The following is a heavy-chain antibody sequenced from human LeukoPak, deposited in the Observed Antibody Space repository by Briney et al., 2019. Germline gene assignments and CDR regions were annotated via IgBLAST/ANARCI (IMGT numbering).Heavy chain of an antibody. CDR2: INPNSGGT. D-gene: IGHD2-15*01. CDR3: ARLYCSGGSCYPGPPSRNWFDP. V-gene: IGHV1-2*02. Sequence: ASVKVSCKASGYTFTGYYMHWVRQAPGQGLEWMGWINPNSGGTNYAQKFQGRVTMTRDTSISTAYMELSRLRSDDTAVYYCARLYCSGGSCYPGPPSRNWFDPWGQGTLVTVSS. CDR1: GYTFTGYY. J-gene: IGHJ5*02.